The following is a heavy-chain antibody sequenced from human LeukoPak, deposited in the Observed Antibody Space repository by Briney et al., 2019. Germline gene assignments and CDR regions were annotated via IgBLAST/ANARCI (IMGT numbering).Heavy chain of an antibody. D-gene: IGHD6-13*01. V-gene: IGHV4-30-4*01. CDR1: GGSISGYY. Sequence: SETLSLTCTVSGGSISGYYWNWIRQPPGKGLEWIGYIYYSGSTYYNPSLKSRVTISVDTSKNQFSLKLSSVTAADTAVYYCARGDSSSWQTVRYYFDYWGQGTLVTVSS. J-gene: IGHJ4*02. CDR2: IYYSGST. CDR3: ARGDSSSWQTVRYYFDY.